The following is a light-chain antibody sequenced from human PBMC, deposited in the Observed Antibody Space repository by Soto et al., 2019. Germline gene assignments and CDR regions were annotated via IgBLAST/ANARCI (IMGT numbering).Light chain of an antibody. CDR3: QVWDSSSDLWV. CDR2: DDS. J-gene: IGLJ3*02. CDR1: NIGSKS. V-gene: IGLV3-21*02. Sequence: SYELTQPPSVSVAPGQTARITCGGNNIGSKSVHWYQQTPGQAPVLVVYDDSDRPSGIPERFSGSNSGNTATLTISRVEAGDEADYYCQVWDSSSDLWVFGGGTKLTVL.